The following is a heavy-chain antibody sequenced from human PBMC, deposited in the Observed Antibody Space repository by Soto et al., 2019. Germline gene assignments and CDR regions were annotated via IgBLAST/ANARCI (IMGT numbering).Heavy chain of an antibody. CDR1: GGSFSGYY. V-gene: IGHV4-34*01. Sequence: SETLSLTYAVYGGSFSGYYWSWIRQPPGKGLEWIGEINHSGSTNYNPSLKSRVTISVDTSKNQFSLKLSSVTAADTAVYYCARGYSSSWYRYYYGMDVWGQGTTVTVSS. CDR3: ARGYSSSWYRYYYGMDV. D-gene: IGHD6-13*01. J-gene: IGHJ6*02. CDR2: INHSGST.